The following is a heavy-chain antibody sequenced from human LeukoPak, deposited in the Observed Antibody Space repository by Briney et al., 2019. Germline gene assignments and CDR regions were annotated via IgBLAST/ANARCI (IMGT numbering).Heavy chain of an antibody. Sequence: GGSLRLSCAASGFTFSSYAMSWVRQAPGKGLEWVSATSGSGGSTYYADSVEGRFTISRDNSKNTLYLQMNSLRAEDTAVYYCAKGRYYASGSQDFFDFWGQGTLVTVSS. CDR2: TSGSGGST. V-gene: IGHV3-23*01. CDR1: GFTFSSYA. CDR3: AKGRYYASGSQDFFDF. D-gene: IGHD3-10*01. J-gene: IGHJ4*02.